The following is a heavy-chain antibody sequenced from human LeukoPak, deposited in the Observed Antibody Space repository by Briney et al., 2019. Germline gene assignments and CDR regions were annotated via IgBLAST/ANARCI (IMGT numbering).Heavy chain of an antibody. CDR3: ARVGFRYYYGSGSYSFDY. Sequence: GGSLRLSCAASGFTFSSYWMSWVRQAPGKGLKWVANIKQDGSEKYYVDSVKGRFTISRDNAKNSLYLQMNSLRAEDTAVYYCARVGFRYYYGSGSYSFDYWGQGTLVTVSS. D-gene: IGHD3-10*01. CDR2: IKQDGSEK. V-gene: IGHV3-7*01. CDR1: GFTFSSYW. J-gene: IGHJ4*02.